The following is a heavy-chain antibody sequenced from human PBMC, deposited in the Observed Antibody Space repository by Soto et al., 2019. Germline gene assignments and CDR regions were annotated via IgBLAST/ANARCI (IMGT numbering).Heavy chain of an antibody. CDR1: GNTFTSYD. CDR2: INPNSGNI. V-gene: IGHV1-8*01. J-gene: IGHJ4*02. D-gene: IGHD3-10*01. CDR3: ARGRASGSYYLLDY. Sequence: GASVKVSCKASGNTFTSYDINWVRRATGHGLEWMGWINPNSGNIGYAQKFQGRVTMTRDTAIRTAYMEVSRLRSDDTAVYYCARGRASGSYYLLDYWGQGTLVTSPQ.